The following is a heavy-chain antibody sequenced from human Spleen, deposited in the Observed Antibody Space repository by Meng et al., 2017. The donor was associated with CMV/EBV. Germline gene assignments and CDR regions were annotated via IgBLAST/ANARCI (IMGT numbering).Heavy chain of an antibody. D-gene: IGHD3-16*01. CDR2: ISSSGSTI. CDR3: ARDLDGGGYFDY. J-gene: IGHJ4*02. V-gene: IGHV3-48*03. CDR1: GFTFSSYE. Sequence: GGSLRLSCAASGFTFSSYEMNWVRQAPGKGLEWVSYISSSGSTIYYADSVKGRFTISRDNAKNSLYLQMDSLRAEDTAVYHCARDLDGGGYFDYWGQGTLVTVSS.